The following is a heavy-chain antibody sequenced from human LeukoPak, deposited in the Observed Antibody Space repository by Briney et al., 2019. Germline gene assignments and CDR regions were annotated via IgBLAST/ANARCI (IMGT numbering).Heavy chain of an antibody. CDR1: GGSITITNYY. D-gene: IGHD2-8*01. Sequence: SETLSLTCSVSGGSITITNYYWGWVRQPPGKGLEWIGSMYHSGTTYYNPSLKTRLTISVDTSKNQFSLNLRAVTAADTALYFCARHRGRNGGYVFDYWGQGTLVTVSS. V-gene: IGHV4-39*01. CDR3: ARHRGRNGGYVFDY. J-gene: IGHJ4*02. CDR2: MYHSGTT.